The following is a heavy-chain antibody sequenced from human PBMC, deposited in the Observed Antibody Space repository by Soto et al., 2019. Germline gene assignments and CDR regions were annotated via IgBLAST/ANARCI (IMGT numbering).Heavy chain of an antibody. CDR1: GGAFSSYA. D-gene: IGHD3-22*01. Sequence: SVKVSFKASGGAFSSYAISLVRQAPGQGVEWIAAIPTIFGTSNYAQKFQGRVTITADESTSTAYMDLSSLRSEDTAVYYCARGGYDSSGYYSPKPPSNYYYYGMDVWGQGTTVTVSS. CDR3: ARGGYDSSGYYSPKPPSNYYYYGMDV. CDR2: IPTIFGTS. J-gene: IGHJ6*01. V-gene: IGHV1-69*13.